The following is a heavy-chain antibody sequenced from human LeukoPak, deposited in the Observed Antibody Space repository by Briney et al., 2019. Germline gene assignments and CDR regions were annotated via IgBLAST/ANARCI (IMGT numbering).Heavy chain of an antibody. CDR2: IYHSGST. J-gene: IGHJ5*02. CDR3: ARHASLLDGVNA. V-gene: IGHV4-38-2*01. CDR1: GYSISSGYY. Sequence: SETLSLTXAVSGYSISSGYYWGWIRQPPGKGLEWIGSIYHSGSTYYNPSLKSRVTISVDTSKNQFSLKLSSVTAADTAVYYCARHASLLDGVNAWGQGTPVTVSS. D-gene: IGHD2-8*01.